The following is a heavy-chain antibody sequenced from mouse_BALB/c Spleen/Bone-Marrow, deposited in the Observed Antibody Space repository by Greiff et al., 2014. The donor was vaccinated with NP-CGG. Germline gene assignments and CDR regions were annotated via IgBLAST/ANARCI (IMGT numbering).Heavy chain of an antibody. Sequence: VQLKESGGDLVKPGGSLKLSCAASGFTFSSYGMSWVRQTPDKRLEWVATISSGGSYTYYPDSVKGRFTISRDNAKNTLYLQMSSLKSEDTAMYHCARQTYYDYDGYFDYWGQGTTLTVSS. CDR1: GFTFSSYG. D-gene: IGHD2-4*01. CDR2: ISSGGSYT. V-gene: IGHV5-6*01. J-gene: IGHJ2*01. CDR3: ARQTYYDYDGYFDY.